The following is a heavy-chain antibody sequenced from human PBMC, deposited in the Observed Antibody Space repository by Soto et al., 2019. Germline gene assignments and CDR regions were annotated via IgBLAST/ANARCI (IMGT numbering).Heavy chain of an antibody. CDR2: ISYDGSNK. CDR1: GFTFSSYG. V-gene: IGHV3-30*18. D-gene: IGHD6-13*01. Sequence: QVQLVESGGGVVQPGRSLRLSCAASGFTFSSYGMHWVRQAPGKGLEWVAVISYDGSNKYYADSVKGRFTISRDNSKNTLYLQMNSLRAEDTAVYYCAKDRDSSLDYWGQGTLVTVSS. CDR3: AKDRDSSLDY. J-gene: IGHJ4*02.